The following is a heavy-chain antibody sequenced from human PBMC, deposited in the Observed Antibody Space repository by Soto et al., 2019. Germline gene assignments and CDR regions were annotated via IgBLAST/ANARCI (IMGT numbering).Heavy chain of an antibody. J-gene: IGHJ5*02. CDR1: GFTFSSYA. V-gene: IGHV3-23*01. D-gene: IGHD3-3*01. CDR3: ARGLGGLLTIFGVVENWFDP. CDR2: ISGSGGST. Sequence: PGGSLRLSCAASGFTFSSYAMSWVRQAPGKGLEWVSAISGSGGSTYYADSVKGRFTISRDNSKNTLYLQMNSLRAEDTAVYYCARGLGGLLTIFGVVENWFDPWGQGTLVTVSS.